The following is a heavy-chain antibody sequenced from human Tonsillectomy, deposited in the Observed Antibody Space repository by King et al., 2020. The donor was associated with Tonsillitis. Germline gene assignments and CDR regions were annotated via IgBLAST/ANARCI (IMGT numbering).Heavy chain of an antibody. D-gene: IGHD4-17*01. CDR1: GYTFTDSY. Sequence: QLVQSGAEVKKPGATVKISCKVSGYTFTDSYIHWVQQGPRKGPEWMGLVDPDDGETIYAEKFQGRVTITADTSTDTTYMEVSSLRFEDTAVYYCALTTRVYWYFDLWGRGTLVTVSS. CDR2: VDPDDGET. V-gene: IGHV1-69-2*01. J-gene: IGHJ2*01. CDR3: ALTTRVYWYFDL.